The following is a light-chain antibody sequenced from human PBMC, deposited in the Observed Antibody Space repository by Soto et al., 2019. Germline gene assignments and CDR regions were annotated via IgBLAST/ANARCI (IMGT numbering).Light chain of an antibody. CDR2: DVS. V-gene: IGLV2-14*01. Sequence: QSVLTQPASVSGSPGQSITISCTGTSSYVGGYNYVSWYQQHPGKAPKLMIYDVSNRPSGVSNRFSGSKSGNTASLTISGLQAEDEADYYCSSYTSSTLYVFGTGTKATVL. CDR3: SSYTSSTLYV. CDR1: SSYVGGYNY. J-gene: IGLJ1*01.